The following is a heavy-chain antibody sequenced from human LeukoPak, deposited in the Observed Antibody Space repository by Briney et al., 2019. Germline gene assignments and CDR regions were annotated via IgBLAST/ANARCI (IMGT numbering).Heavy chain of an antibody. J-gene: IGHJ6*03. CDR1: GGSISSYY. CDR3: ASFGVPAALDYYYMDV. D-gene: IGHD2-2*01. V-gene: IGHV4-59*01. CDR2: IYYSGST. Sequence: SETLSLTCTVSGGSISSYYWSWIRQPPGKGLEWIGYIYYSGSTNYNPSLKSRVTISVDTSKNLFSLKLSSVTAADTAVYYCASFGVPAALDYYYMDVWGKGTTVTVSS.